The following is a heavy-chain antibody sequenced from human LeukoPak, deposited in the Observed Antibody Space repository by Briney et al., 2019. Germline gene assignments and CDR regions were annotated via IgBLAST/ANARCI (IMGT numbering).Heavy chain of an antibody. J-gene: IGHJ5*02. D-gene: IGHD6-6*01. Sequence: GGSLRLSCAASGFTFSSYGMHWVRQAPGKGLEWVAFIRYDGSNKYYADSVKGRFTISRDNSKNTLYLQMNSLRAEDTAVHYCAKDPGVYSSSPSRFDPWGQGTLVTVSS. CDR3: AKDPGVYSSSPSRFDP. V-gene: IGHV3-30*02. CDR1: GFTFSSYG. CDR2: IRYDGSNK.